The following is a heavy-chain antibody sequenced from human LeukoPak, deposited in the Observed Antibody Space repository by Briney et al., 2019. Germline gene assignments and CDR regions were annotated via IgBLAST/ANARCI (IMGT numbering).Heavy chain of an antibody. CDR2: IRGNGATT. J-gene: IGHJ4*02. D-gene: IGHD3-9*01. CDR1: GITFSSHA. CDR3: ARDGRYDILTKFDY. Sequence: GGSLRLSCAASGITFSSHAMTWVRQAPGKGLEWVAAIRGNGATTDYADSVKGRFTISRDNSKNTLYLQMNSLRAEDTAVYYCARDGRYDILTKFDYWGQGTLVTVSS. V-gene: IGHV3-23*01.